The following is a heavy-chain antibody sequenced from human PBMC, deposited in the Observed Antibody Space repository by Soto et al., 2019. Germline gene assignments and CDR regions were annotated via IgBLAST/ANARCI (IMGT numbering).Heavy chain of an antibody. CDR2: ISYDGSNK. CDR3: ARGAGAYCGGDCWPFDY. CDR1: GFTFSSYA. D-gene: IGHD2-21*02. J-gene: IGHJ4*02. V-gene: IGHV3-30-3*01. Sequence: QVQLVESGGGVVQPGRSLRLSSAASGFTFSSYAMHWVRQAPGKGLEWVAVISYDGSNKYYADSVKGRFTISRDNSKNTLYLQMNSLRAEDTAVYYCARGAGAYCGGDCWPFDYWGQGTLVTVSS.